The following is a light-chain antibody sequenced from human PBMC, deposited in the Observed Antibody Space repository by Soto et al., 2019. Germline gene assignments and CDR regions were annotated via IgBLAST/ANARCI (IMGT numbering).Light chain of an antibody. J-gene: IGKJ2*01. Sequence: EIVLTQSPATLSLSPEERATLSCRDSQSVSSYLAWYQQKPSQAPRLLIYDASSRATGIPARFSGSGSATDFTLTISSLEPEDFAVYYCQQRGNWPPTFGQGTKLEIK. CDR3: QQRGNWPPT. CDR2: DAS. V-gene: IGKV3-11*01. CDR1: QSVSSY.